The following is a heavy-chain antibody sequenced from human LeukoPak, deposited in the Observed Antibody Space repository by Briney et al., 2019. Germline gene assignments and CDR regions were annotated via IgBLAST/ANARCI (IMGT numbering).Heavy chain of an antibody. CDR2: IYYSGST. J-gene: IGHJ4*02. Sequence: PSETLSLTCTVSGGSISSYYWSWIRQPPGKGLEWIGYIYYSGSTNYNPSLKSRVTISVDTSKNQFSLKLSSVTAADTAVYYCARDPWGGPFFDYWGQGTLVTVSS. D-gene: IGHD7-27*01. CDR3: ARDPWGGPFFDY. CDR1: GGSISSYY. V-gene: IGHV4-59*01.